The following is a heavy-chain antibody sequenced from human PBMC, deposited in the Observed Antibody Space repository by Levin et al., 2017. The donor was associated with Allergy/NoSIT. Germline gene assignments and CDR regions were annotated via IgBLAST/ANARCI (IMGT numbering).Heavy chain of an antibody. J-gene: IGHJ3*02. CDR3: ARGLPYNWIIDVFDI. V-gene: IGHV4-61*01. Sequence: PSETLSLTCTVSGDSVRSGSYYWSWIRQPPGKGLEWIGYLHSSGSSNHNPSLKSRVTISDDTSKNQFSLRLSSVTAADSAVYYCARGLPYNWIIDVFDIWGQGTMVTVSS. D-gene: IGHD1-20*01. CDR1: GDSVRSGSYY. CDR2: LHSSGSS.